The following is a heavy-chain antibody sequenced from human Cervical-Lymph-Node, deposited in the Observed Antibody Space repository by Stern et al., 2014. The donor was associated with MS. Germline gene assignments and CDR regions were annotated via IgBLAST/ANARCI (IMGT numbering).Heavy chain of an antibody. Sequence: VQLEESGPEVKKPGASVMVSCKTSGYTFTNYYIHWVRQAPGQGLAWMGIINPNGSVTASAQKFQGRLTMTRDTSTTTVYMRLITLTSEDTAMYYCTRAVGGVGREWGQGTLVFVSS. CDR1: GYTFTNYY. CDR2: INPNGSVT. J-gene: IGHJ4*02. D-gene: IGHD3-16*01. CDR3: TRAVGGVGRE. V-gene: IGHV1-46*01.